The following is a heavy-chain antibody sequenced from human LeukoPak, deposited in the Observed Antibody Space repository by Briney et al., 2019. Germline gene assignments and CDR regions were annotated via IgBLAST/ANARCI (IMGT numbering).Heavy chain of an antibody. D-gene: IGHD4-11*01. J-gene: IGHJ5*02. CDR2: IYYSGST. CDR1: GGSISTYY. CDR3: ARLMTTYNWFDP. V-gene: IGHV4-59*01. Sequence: SETLSLTCTVSGGSISTYYGNWIRQAPGKGLEWIGYIYYSGSTNYNPSLKSRVTISVDTSKNQISLKLSSVTAADTAVYYCARLMTTYNWFDPWGQGTLVTVSS.